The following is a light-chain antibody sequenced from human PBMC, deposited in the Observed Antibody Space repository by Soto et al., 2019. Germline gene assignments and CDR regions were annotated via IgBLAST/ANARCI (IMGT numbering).Light chain of an antibody. Sequence: EIVMTQSPATLSVSPGETATLSCRASQNINIGLAWYRQKPGQAPRLLIYGASTRATGTPARFSGSGSGTDFTLTISSLQSEDFALYYCQQYNRLPLITFGQGTRLEIK. V-gene: IGKV3D-15*01. CDR3: QQYNRLPLIT. CDR1: QNINIG. J-gene: IGKJ5*01. CDR2: GAS.